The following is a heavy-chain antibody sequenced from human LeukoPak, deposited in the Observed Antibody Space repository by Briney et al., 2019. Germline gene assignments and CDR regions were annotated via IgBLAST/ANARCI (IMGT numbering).Heavy chain of an antibody. D-gene: IGHD3-10*01. J-gene: IGHJ5*02. CDR1: GFTFSSYE. V-gene: IGHV3-48*03. CDR2: ISGSGSTI. Sequence: GGPRSFSWAASGFTFSSYEMHGFRQARGKGLEWVSYISGSGSTIYYADSVKGRFSISRDNAKNTLYLQMDSPSAEDTAVYYCTGEKEDSHGSRGFDPWGQGTLVTVSS. CDR3: TGEKEDSHGSRGFDP.